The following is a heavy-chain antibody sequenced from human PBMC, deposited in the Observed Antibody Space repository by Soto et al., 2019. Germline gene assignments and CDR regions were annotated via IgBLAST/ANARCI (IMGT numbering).Heavy chain of an antibody. V-gene: IGHV3-23*01. D-gene: IGHD3-22*01. CDR3: ARGRSSGWYRPLDY. J-gene: IGHJ4*02. Sequence: GGSLRLSCAASGFTFNNYAMSWVRQAPGKGLEWVSSLSASGGGTYYADSVQGRFTISRDNSKNTVYLQMNTLGAEDTAIYYCARGRSSGWYRPLDYWGQGALVTVSS. CDR1: GFTFNNYA. CDR2: LSASGGGT.